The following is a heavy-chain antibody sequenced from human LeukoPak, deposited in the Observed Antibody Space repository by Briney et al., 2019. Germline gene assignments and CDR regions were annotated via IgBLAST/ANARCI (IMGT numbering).Heavy chain of an antibody. CDR1: GYTFTTYG. CDR3: ARDQMGGSYYGYFQH. D-gene: IGHD1-26*01. Sequence: ASVKVSCKASGYTFTTYGISWVRQAHGQGLEWLGWISAYNGNTKYAQKLQGRVTMTTDTSTSKAYMELKSLRSDDTAVYYCARDQMGGSYYGYFQHWGQGTLVTVSS. CDR2: ISAYNGNT. J-gene: IGHJ1*01. V-gene: IGHV1-18*01.